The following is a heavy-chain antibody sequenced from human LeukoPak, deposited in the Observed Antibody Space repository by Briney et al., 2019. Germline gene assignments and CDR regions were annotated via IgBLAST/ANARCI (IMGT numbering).Heavy chain of an antibody. Sequence: SETLSLTCTVSGGSISSRSYYWSWIRQPAGKGLEWIGRIYTSGSTNYNPSLKSRVTISVDTSKNQFSLKLNSVTAADTAVDYWAKAGDINWFDPWGQGTLVTVSS. CDR1: GGSISSRSYY. CDR2: IYTSGST. D-gene: IGHD3-9*01. CDR3: AKAGDINWFDP. V-gene: IGHV4-61*02. J-gene: IGHJ5*02.